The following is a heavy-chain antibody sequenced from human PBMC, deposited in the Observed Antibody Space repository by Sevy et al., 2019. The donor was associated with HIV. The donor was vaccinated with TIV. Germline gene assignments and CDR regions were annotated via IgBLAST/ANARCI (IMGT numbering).Heavy chain of an antibody. CDR3: ARDVYGSGTYYSYFNY. J-gene: IGHJ4*02. D-gene: IGHD3-10*01. CDR2: IQQDGSEK. V-gene: IGHV3-7*01. Sequence: GGSLRLSCAASGFIFSSYWLGWVRQAPGKGLEWVANIQQDGSEKNYVDSVKGRFTISRDNAKNSRYLQMNSLRAEDTAVYYCARDVYGSGTYYSYFNYWGQGTLVTVSS. CDR1: GFIFSSYW.